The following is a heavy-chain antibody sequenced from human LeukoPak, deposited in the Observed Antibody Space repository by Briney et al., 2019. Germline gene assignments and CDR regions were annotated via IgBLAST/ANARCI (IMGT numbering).Heavy chain of an antibody. CDR2: INHSGST. CDR1: GGSFSGYY. V-gene: IGHV4-34*01. CDR3: ARIITMVRGVIVYYFDY. D-gene: IGHD3-10*01. J-gene: IGHJ4*02. Sequence: KPSETLSLTCAVYGGSFSGYYWSWIRQPPGKGLEWIGKINHSGSTNYNPSLKSRVTISVDTSKNQFSLKLSSVTAADTAVYYCARIITMVRGVIVYYFDYWGQGTLVTVSS.